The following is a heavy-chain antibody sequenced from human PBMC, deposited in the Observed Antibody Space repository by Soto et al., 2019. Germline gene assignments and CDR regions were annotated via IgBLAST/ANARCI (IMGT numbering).Heavy chain of an antibody. V-gene: IGHV3-23*01. J-gene: IGHJ6*02. CDR3: ARDTDSYYDILTGYYPLDYYYYGMDV. Sequence: GGSLRLSCAASGFTFSSYAMSWVRQAPGKGLEWVSAISGSGGSTYYADSVKGRFTISRDNSKNTLYLQMNSLRAEDTAVYYCARDTDSYYDILTGYYPLDYYYYGMDVWGQGTTVTVSS. CDR1: GFTFSSYA. CDR2: ISGSGGST. D-gene: IGHD3-9*01.